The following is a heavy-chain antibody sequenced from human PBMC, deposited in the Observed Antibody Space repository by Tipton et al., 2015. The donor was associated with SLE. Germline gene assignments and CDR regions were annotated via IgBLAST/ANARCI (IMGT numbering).Heavy chain of an antibody. CDR3: ARSRGGLVESHLMDV. CDR2: ISYDESIK. J-gene: IGHJ6*03. D-gene: IGHD2-8*02. Sequence: RSLRLSCAASGYTFPTYAMHWVRQAPGKGLEWVAVISYDESIKYYADSVKGRFTISRDESKNTMYLQMNSLRAEDTAVYYCARSRGGLVESHLMDVWGKGTTVTVSS. V-gene: IGHV3-30*04. CDR1: GYTFPTYA.